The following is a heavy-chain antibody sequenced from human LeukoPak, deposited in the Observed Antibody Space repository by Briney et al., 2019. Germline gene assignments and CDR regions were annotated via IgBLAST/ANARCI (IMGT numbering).Heavy chain of an antibody. J-gene: IGHJ4*02. CDR3: ASLWFGELYESLYFDY. Sequence: GASVKASCKASGYTFTSYAMNWVRQAPGQGLEWMGWINTNTGNPTYAQGYTGRFVFSLDASVSTAYLQISSLKAEDTAVYYCASLWFGELYESLYFDYWGQGTLVTVSS. D-gene: IGHD3-10*01. CDR1: GYTFTSYA. V-gene: IGHV7-4-1*02. CDR2: INTNTGNP.